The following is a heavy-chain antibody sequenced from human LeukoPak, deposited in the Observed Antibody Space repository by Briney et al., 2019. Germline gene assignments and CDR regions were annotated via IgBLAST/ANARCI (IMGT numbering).Heavy chain of an antibody. D-gene: IGHD3-22*01. CDR3: ARGVSYYDSSGYYNEYFQH. Sequence: SKTLSLTCTVSGGSISSYYWSWIRQPPGKGLEWIGYIYYSGSTNYNPSLKSRVTISVDTSKNQFSLKLSSVTAADTAVYYCARGVSYYDSSGYYNEYFQHWGQGTLVTVSS. V-gene: IGHV4-59*08. CDR1: GGSISSYY. J-gene: IGHJ1*01. CDR2: IYYSGST.